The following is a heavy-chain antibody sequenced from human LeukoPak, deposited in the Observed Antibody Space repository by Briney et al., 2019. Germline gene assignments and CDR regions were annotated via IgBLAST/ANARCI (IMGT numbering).Heavy chain of an antibody. CDR1: GFNFDDYA. CDR2: ISWNSDKI. Sequence: GGSLRLSCVASGFNFDDYAMHWVRQAPGKGLEWVSGISWNSDKIGYADSVKGRFTISRDNAKKSLYLQMNSPRPEDTALYYCAKSGIFQGYYFYYMDVWGKGTTVTISS. D-gene: IGHD2-15*01. CDR3: AKSGIFQGYYFYYMDV. J-gene: IGHJ6*03. V-gene: IGHV3-9*01.